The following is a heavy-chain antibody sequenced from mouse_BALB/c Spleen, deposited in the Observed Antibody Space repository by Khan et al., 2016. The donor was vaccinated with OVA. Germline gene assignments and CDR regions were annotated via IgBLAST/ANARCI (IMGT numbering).Heavy chain of an antibody. Sequence: VQPQESGPGLVAPSQSLSITCTVSGFSLSGYGVNWVRQHPGKGLEWLGMIWGDGSTDYNSALKSRLNLRKDNSKSQVFLKRNSLQTDDTASYYCARAYYGNYREAMDYWGQGTSVTVSS. V-gene: IGHV2-6-7*01. J-gene: IGHJ4*01. CDR3: ARAYYGNYREAMDY. D-gene: IGHD2-10*01. CDR2: IWGDGST. CDR1: GFSLSGYG.